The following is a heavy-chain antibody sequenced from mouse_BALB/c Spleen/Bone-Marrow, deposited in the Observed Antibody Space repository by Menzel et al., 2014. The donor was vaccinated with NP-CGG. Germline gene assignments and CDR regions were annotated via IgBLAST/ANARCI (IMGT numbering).Heavy chain of an antibody. CDR3: ARGGISVDY. Sequence: LVESGAELVRPGSSVKISCTSSGYAFSTYWINWVKQRPGQGLEWIGQIYPGDGDTDFNGKFKGKATLTADRSSNTAYMEFSSLTSEDSAVYFCARGGISVDYWGQGTTLTVSS. V-gene: IGHV1-80*01. CDR2: IYPGDGDT. J-gene: IGHJ2*01. CDR1: GYAFSTYW.